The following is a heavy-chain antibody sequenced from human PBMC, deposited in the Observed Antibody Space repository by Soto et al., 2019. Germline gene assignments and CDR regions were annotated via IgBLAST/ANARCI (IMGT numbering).Heavy chain of an antibody. CDR1: GGSISSGGYY. J-gene: IGHJ4*02. Sequence: SETLSLTCTVSGGSISSGGYYWSWIRQHPGKGLEWIGYIYYSGSTYYNPSLKSRVTISVDTSKNQFSLKLSSVTAADTSVYYCARQFKDYGDYYFDYWGQGTLVTVSS. V-gene: IGHV4-31*03. CDR2: IYYSGST. CDR3: ARQFKDYGDYYFDY. D-gene: IGHD4-17*01.